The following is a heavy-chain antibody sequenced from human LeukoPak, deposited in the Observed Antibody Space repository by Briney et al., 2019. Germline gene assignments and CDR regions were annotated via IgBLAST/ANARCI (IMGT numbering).Heavy chain of an antibody. J-gene: IGHJ4*02. CDR3: AKRHGLIDTRHFDY. V-gene: IGHV3-23*01. D-gene: IGHD3-22*01. Sequence: GGSLRLSCAAFGFTFTNYGFSWVRQVPGKGLGWVSAISSTGRTIYYAESVKGRFTISRDDSKNTVYLQMNSLRAEDTAVYYCAKRHGLIDTRHFDYWGQGTLVTISS. CDR2: ISSTGRTI. CDR1: GFTFTNYG.